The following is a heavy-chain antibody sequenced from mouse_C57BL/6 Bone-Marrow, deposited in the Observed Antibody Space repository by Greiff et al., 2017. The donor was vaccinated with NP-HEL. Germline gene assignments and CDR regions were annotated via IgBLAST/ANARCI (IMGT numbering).Heavy chain of an antibody. J-gene: IGHJ4*01. Sequence: QVQLQQSGAELVKPGASVKLSCKASGYTFTSYWMHWVKQRPGQGLEWIGMIHPNSGSTNYNEKFKSKATLTVDKSASTAYMQLSSLTSEDSAVYYCARWDYGGAMDYWGQGTSVTVSS. V-gene: IGHV1-64*01. CDR3: ARWDYGGAMDY. CDR1: GYTFTSYW. D-gene: IGHD1-1*01. CDR2: IHPNSGST.